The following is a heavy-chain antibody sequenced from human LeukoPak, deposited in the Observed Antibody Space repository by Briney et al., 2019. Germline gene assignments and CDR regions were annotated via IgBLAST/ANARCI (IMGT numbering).Heavy chain of an antibody. J-gene: IGHJ6*03. CDR1: GYTFISYY. V-gene: IGHV1-46*01. D-gene: IGHD6-19*01. CDR2: INPSGSST. CDR3: ARDLAGTFWFHYYYMDV. Sequence: ASVKVSCKASGYTFISYYMHWVRQAPGQGLEWMGIINPSGSSTSYAQKFQGRVTMTWDMSTSTVYMELSSLRSEDTAVYYCARDLAGTFWFHYYYMDVWGKGTTVTVSS.